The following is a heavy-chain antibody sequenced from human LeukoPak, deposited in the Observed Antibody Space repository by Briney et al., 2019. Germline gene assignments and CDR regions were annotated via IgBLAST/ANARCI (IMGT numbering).Heavy chain of an antibody. Sequence: SETLSLTCAVYGGSFSGYYWSWIRQPPGKGLEWIGEINHSGSTNYNPSLKSRVTISVDTSRNQFSLKLSSVTAADTAVYYCARGSWFDPWGQGTLVTVSS. CDR3: ARGSWFDP. CDR2: INHSGST. J-gene: IGHJ5*02. V-gene: IGHV4-34*01. CDR1: GGSFSGYY.